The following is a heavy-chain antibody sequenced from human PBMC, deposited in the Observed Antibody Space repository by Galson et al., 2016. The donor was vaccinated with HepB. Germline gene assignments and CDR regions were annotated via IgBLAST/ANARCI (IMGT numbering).Heavy chain of an antibody. CDR3: AKGDYDVLRYSDH. CDR2: ISHDGSNS. Sequence: SLRLSCAASGFTFNVYGMHWVRQAPGKGLEWVASISHDGSNSYHVDSVKGRFTISRDNFKSTLYLEMNSLRGEDTATYYCAKGDYDVLRYSDHWGQGTLVTVSS. J-gene: IGHJ4*02. CDR1: GFTFNVYG. D-gene: IGHD3-9*01. V-gene: IGHV3-30*18.